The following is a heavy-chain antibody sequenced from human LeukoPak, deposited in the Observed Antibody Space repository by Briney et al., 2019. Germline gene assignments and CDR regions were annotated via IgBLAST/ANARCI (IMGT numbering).Heavy chain of an antibody. CDR1: GFTFSSYT. CDR3: ARDRGGRVVVTATYFDS. J-gene: IGHJ4*02. CDR2: INSGSNYI. D-gene: IGHD2-21*02. V-gene: IGHV3-21*01. Sequence: PGGSLRLSCAASGFTFSSYTINWVRQPPGKRLEWVASINSGSNYIFYADSVKGRFTISRDNGKNSLSLQMNSLRAEDTAVYYCARDRGGRVVVTATYFDSWGQGTLVTVSS.